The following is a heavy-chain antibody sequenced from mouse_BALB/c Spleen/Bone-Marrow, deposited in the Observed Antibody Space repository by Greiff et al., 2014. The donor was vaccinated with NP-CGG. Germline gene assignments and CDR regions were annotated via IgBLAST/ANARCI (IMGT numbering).Heavy chain of an antibody. CDR3: ARSGKVRNAMDY. CDR1: GYTFTDYA. CDR2: ISGYYGDA. D-gene: IGHD2-14*01. Sequence: QVQLQQSGAELVWPGVSVKISCKGSGYTFTDYAIHWVKQSHAKSLEWIGLISGYYGDAIYNQKFKGKATMTVDKSSRTAYMDLARLTSEDSAIYYCARSGKVRNAMDYWGQGTSVTVSS. J-gene: IGHJ4*01. V-gene: IGHV1-67*01.